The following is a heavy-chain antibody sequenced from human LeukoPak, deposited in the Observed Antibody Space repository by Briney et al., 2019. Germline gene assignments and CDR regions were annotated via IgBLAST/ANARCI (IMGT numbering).Heavy chain of an antibody. D-gene: IGHD2-15*01. CDR3: ARAYCNGGGCYSSSDF. CDR2: IWYDGSDK. CDR1: GFTFNNYG. J-gene: IGHJ4*02. Sequence: GRSLRLSCAASGFTFNNYGMHWVRQAPGKGLEWVAVIWYDGSDKYYADSVKGRFTISRDNSKNTLYLQMNSPRAEDTSIYYCARAYCNGGGCYSSSDFWGQGTLVTVSS. V-gene: IGHV3-33*01.